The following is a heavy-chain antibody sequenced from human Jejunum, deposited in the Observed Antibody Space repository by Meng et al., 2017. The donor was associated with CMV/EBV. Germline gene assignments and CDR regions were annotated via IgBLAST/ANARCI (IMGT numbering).Heavy chain of an antibody. J-gene: IGHJ4*02. CDR2: ISDDGGNT. CDR1: FIFSRYP. Sequence: FIFSRYPMHGVRQAPGKGLEWVAVISDDGGNTYYADSVKDRFTISRDNSNNTLFLQMNNLRPEDTAVYYCARDRTSVVSPAALLFWGQGTLVTVSS. D-gene: IGHD2-2*01. V-gene: IGHV3-30-3*01. CDR3: ARDRTSVVSPAALLF.